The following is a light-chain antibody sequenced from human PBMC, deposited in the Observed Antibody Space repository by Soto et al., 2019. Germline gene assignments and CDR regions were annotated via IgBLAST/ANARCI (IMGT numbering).Light chain of an antibody. CDR3: QLYGCSAWT. Sequence: EMGMTQYRASVCLSPVQRGTLSCRACQSVSDYLAWYQQRPGQAPRLLIYDASTRATGIPARFSGSGSGTDFSFTISRRKPEDFAVYDCQLYGCSAWTF. CDR1: QSVSDY. V-gene: IGKV3-11*01. J-gene: IGKJ1*01. CDR2: DAS.